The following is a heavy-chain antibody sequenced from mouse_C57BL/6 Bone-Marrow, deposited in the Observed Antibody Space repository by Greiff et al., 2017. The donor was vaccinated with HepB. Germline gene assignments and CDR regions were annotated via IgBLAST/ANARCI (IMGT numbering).Heavy chain of an antibody. Sequence: EVKLQESGGGLVKPGGSLKLSCAASGFTFSSYAMSWVRQTPEKRLEWVATISDGGSYTYYPDNVKGRFTISRDNAKNNLYLQMSHLKSEDTAMYYCARDLGWLLPYAMDYWGQGTSVTVSS. CDR1: GFTFSSYA. J-gene: IGHJ4*01. V-gene: IGHV5-4*01. D-gene: IGHD2-3*01. CDR3: ARDLGWLLPYAMDY. CDR2: ISDGGSYT.